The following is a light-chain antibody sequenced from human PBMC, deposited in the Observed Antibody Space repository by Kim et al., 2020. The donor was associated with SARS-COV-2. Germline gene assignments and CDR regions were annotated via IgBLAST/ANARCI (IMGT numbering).Light chain of an antibody. CDR1: QGITSY. CDR2: AAS. Sequence: SSVGDRVSITCRASQGITSYLAWFQQKPGKVPKRLIYAASSLQSGVPSRFSGSGSGTEFTLTISSLQPEDFATYYCLEHDSYPLTFGGGTKVDIK. V-gene: IGKV1-17*03. J-gene: IGKJ4*01. CDR3: LEHDSYPLT.